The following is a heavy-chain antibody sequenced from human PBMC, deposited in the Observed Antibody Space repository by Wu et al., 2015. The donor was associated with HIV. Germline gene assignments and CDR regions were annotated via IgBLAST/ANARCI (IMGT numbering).Heavy chain of an antibody. J-gene: IGHJ5*02. Sequence: QVQLVQSGAEVKKPGSSVRVSCKASGGIFSKYDINWVRQAPGQGLEWMGGTTPMFGTTNYAQMFQGRVRITSDVYTGTVYMELRSLRSEDTAIYYCARELEDPAIMVRAGFDPWGQGTLVTVSS. CDR2: TTPMFGTT. CDR3: ARELEDPAIMVRAGFDP. V-gene: IGHV1-69*05. CDR1: GGIFSKYD. D-gene: IGHD3-10*01.